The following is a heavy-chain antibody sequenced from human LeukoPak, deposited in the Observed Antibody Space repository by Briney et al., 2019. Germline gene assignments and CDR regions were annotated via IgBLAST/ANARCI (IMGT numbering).Heavy chain of an antibody. CDR3: AKEPRSWYYYYYYMDV. J-gene: IGHJ6*03. V-gene: IGHV3-23*01. Sequence: PGGSLRLSCAASGFTFSSYAMSWVRQAPGKGLEWVSAISGSGGSTYYADSVKGRFTISRDNSKNTLYLQMNSLRAEDTAVYYCAKEPRSWYYYYYYMDVWGKGTTVTVSS. CDR1: GFTFSSYA. D-gene: IGHD6-13*01. CDR2: ISGSGGST.